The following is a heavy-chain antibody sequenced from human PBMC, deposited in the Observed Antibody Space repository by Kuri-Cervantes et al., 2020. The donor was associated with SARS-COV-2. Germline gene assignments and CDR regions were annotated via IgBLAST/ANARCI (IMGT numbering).Heavy chain of an antibody. CDR1: GFTFSSYG. D-gene: IGHD6-19*01. Sequence: GESLKISCAASGFTFSSYGMHWVRQAPGKGLEWVAVISYDGSNKYYADSVKGRFTISRDNSKNTLYLQMNSLRAEDTAVYYCARGSSGWPGDASWNFDYWGQGTLVTVSS. V-gene: IGHV3-30*03. J-gene: IGHJ4*02. CDR3: ARGSSGWPGDASWNFDY. CDR2: ISYDGSNK.